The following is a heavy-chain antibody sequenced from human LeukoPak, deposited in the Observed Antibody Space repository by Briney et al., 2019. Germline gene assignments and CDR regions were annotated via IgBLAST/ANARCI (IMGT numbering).Heavy chain of an antibody. CDR2: IYSGGST. CDR1: GFTVSSNY. D-gene: IGHD5-18*01. CDR3: AKEGRKTGNTYGYEFDS. V-gene: IGHV3-53*01. J-gene: IGHJ4*02. Sequence: GGSLRLSCAASGFTVSSNYMSWVRQAPGKGLEWVSVIYSGGSTNYADYVKGQFTISRDNSKNTVYLHMNNLRAEDTAVYYCAKEGRKTGNTYGYEFDSWGQGTLVTVSS.